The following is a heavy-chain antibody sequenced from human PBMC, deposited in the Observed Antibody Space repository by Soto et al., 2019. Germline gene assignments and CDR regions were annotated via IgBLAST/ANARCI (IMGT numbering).Heavy chain of an antibody. V-gene: IGHV2-5*02. J-gene: IGHJ4*02. CDR1: GSSLSTNGVG. Sequence: QITLKESGPTLVKPTQTLTLTCSFSGSSLSTNGVGVAWIRQPPGKALEWLALIYWADDRGYNPSLKSRLTITQDTSKSQVVLTMTNMGPVDTATYYCAHRPSTAPGYFDYWGQGTLVTVSS. CDR2: IYWADDR. D-gene: IGHD2-15*01. CDR3: AHRPSTAPGYFDY.